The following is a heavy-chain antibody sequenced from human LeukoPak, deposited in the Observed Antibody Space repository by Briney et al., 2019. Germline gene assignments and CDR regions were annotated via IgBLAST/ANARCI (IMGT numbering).Heavy chain of an antibody. V-gene: IGHV3-23*01. J-gene: IGHJ4*02. Sequence: PGGSLRLSCAASGFTFSSHGMSWVRQAPAQGLEWVSGISGSGENTYNADSVKGRFTISRDNSRRTLYLQMNNLRAEDTAVYYCVRDRLNYASGYFDYWGQGTLVTVSS. CDR2: ISGSGENT. CDR1: GFTFSSHG. CDR3: VRDRLNYASGYFDY. D-gene: IGHD3-10*01.